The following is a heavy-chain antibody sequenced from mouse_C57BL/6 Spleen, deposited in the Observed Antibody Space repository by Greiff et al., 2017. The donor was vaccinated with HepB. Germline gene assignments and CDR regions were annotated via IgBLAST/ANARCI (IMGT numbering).Heavy chain of an antibody. V-gene: IGHV1-5*01. D-gene: IGHD1-1*01. J-gene: IGHJ3*01. CDR1: GYTFTSYW. CDR2: IYPGNSDT. Sequence: EVQLQQSGTVLARPGASVKMSCKTSGYTFTSYWMHWVKQRPGQGLEWIGGIYPGNSDTSYNQKFKGKAKLTAGTSASTAYMELSSLTNEDSAVYYCTRGSSYEFAYWGQGTLVTVSA. CDR3: TRGSSYEFAY.